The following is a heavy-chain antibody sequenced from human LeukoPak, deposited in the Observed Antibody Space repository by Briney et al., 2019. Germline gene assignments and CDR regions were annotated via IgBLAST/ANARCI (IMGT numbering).Heavy chain of an antibody. J-gene: IGHJ5*02. D-gene: IGHD5-18*01. CDR1: GYTFTGYY. CDR3: ARAFALGGAMVTSYWFDP. V-gene: IGHV1-2*02. CDR2: INPNSGGT. Sequence: ASVKVSCKASGYTFTGYYMHWVRQAPGQGLEWMGWINPNSGGTNYAQKFHGRVTMTRDTSISTAYMELSRLRSDDTAVYYCARAFALGGAMVTSYWFDPWGQGTLVTVSS.